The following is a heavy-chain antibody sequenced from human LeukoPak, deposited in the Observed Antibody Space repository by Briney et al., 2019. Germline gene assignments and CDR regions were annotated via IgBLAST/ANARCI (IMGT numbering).Heavy chain of an antibody. CDR3: ARDGGDRFDP. CDR2: IYYSGST. V-gene: IGHV4-59*01. Sequence: TSETLSLTCTVSGGSISSYCWSWIRQPPGKGLEWIGYIYYSGSTNYNPSLKSRVTISVDTSKNQFSLKLSSVTAADTAVYYCARDGGDRFDPWGQGTLVTVSS. J-gene: IGHJ5*02. CDR1: GGSISSYC. D-gene: IGHD2-21*01.